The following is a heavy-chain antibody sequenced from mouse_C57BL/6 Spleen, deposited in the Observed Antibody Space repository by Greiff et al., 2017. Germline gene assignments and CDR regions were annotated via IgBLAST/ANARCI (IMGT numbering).Heavy chain of an antibody. J-gene: IGHJ2*01. CDR1: GYTFTDYY. V-gene: IGHV1-76*01. CDR2: IYPGSGNT. D-gene: IGHD3-2*02. Sequence: VKVVESGAELVRPGASVKLSCKASGYTFTDYYINWVKQRPGQGLEWIARIYPGSGNTYYNEKFKGKATLTAEKSSSTAYMQLSSLTSEDSAVYFCARRGDSSGYGYWGQGTTLTVSS. CDR3: ARRGDSSGYGY.